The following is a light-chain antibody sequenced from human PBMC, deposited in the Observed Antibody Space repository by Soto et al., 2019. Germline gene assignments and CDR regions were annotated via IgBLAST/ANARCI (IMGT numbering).Light chain of an antibody. J-gene: IGLJ3*02. Sequence: QSALTQPASVSGSPGQSITISCTGTSSDVGGYNYVSWYQQHPGKAPKLMIYEVSNRPSGVSNRFSGSKSGNTASLTISGLQAEDEADYYCSSYTRSNTWVFGGGTTLTVL. CDR3: SSYTRSNTWV. CDR1: SSDVGGYNY. CDR2: EVS. V-gene: IGLV2-14*01.